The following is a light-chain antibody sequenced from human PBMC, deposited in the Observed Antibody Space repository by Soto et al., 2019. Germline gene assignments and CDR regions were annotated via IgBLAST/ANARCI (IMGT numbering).Light chain of an antibody. CDR1: SSDIGGYNY. CDR3: SSYTSSSTLEV. CDR2: DVS. V-gene: IGLV2-14*03. J-gene: IGLJ1*01. Sequence: QSVLTQPASVSGSPGQSITISCTGTSSDIGGYNYVSWYQQHPGKAPKLMIYDVSNRPSGVSNRFSGSKSGNTASLTISGSQAEDEADYYCSSYTSSSTLEVFGTGTKLTVL.